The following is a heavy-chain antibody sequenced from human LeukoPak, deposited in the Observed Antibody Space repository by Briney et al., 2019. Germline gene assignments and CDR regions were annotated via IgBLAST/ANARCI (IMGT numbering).Heavy chain of an antibody. Sequence: GRSLRLSCAASGFTFSSYAMHWVRQAPGKGLEWVAVISYDGSNKYYADSVKGRFTISRDNSKNTLYLQMNSLRAEDTAVYYCARDRDGYYDSSGYYWSGYFDYWGQGTLVTVSS. CDR3: ARDRDGYYDSSGYYWSGYFDY. V-gene: IGHV3-30*04. J-gene: IGHJ4*02. CDR2: ISYDGSNK. D-gene: IGHD3-22*01. CDR1: GFTFSSYA.